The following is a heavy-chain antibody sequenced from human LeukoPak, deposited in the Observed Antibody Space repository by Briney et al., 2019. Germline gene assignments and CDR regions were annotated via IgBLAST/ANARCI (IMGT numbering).Heavy chain of an antibody. Sequence: SQTLSLTCAVSGGSISSPSYSWSWIRQPPGKGLEWIAYIYHTGSTYYNPSLKSRVTISVDRSNNQFSLKLSSVTAADTAVYYCARLSTLVQGIVTHLIFDNWGQGTLVTVSS. CDR1: GGSISSPSYS. D-gene: IGHD3-10*01. J-gene: IGHJ4*02. CDR2: IYHTGST. V-gene: IGHV4-30-2*01. CDR3: ARLSTLVQGIVTHLIFDN.